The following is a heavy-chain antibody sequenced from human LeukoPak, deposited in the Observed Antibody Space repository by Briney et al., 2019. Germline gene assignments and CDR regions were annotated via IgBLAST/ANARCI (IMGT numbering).Heavy chain of an antibody. Sequence: GSLRLSCAASGFTFDDHGMSWVRQVPGKGLEWVSGINWNGGSTGYAGSVKGRFTISRDNAKNSLYLQMNSLRAEDTALYYCARASGSGYYFYLDYWGQGTLVTVSS. D-gene: IGHD3-22*01. CDR3: ARASGSGYYFYLDY. V-gene: IGHV3-20*04. CDR1: GFTFDDHG. J-gene: IGHJ4*02. CDR2: INWNGGST.